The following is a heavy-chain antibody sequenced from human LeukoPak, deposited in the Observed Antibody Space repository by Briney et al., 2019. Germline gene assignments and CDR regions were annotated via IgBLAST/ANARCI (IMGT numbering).Heavy chain of an antibody. V-gene: IGHV3-9*01. Sequence: GGSLRLSCAASGFTFDDYAMHWVRQAPGKGLEWVSGITWNSGNIDYADSVKGRFTISRDNAKKSLYLQMNSLRAEDTALYYCAKGSAGYYYYYMDVWSKGTTVTISS. CDR3: AKGSAGYYYYYMDV. D-gene: IGHD6-25*01. CDR2: ITWNSGNI. J-gene: IGHJ6*03. CDR1: GFTFDDYA.